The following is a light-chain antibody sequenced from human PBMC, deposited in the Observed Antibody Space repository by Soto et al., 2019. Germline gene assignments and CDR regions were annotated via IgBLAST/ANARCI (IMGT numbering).Light chain of an antibody. V-gene: IGLV1-40*01. CDR1: SSNIGAGYD. CDR3: QSHDSSLSGSDVV. Sequence: QPVLTQPPSVSGAPGQRVTISCTGSSSNIGAGYDVHWYQQLPGTAPKLLIYGNSNRPSGVPDRFSGSRSGTSASLAITGLQAEDEADYYCQSHDSSLSGSDVVFGGGTQLTVL. J-gene: IGLJ2*01. CDR2: GNS.